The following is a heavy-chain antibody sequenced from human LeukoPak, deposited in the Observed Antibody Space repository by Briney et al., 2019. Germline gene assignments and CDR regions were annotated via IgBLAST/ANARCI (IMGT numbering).Heavy chain of an antibody. J-gene: IGHJ4*02. D-gene: IGHD3-10*01. Sequence: GRSLRLSRAASGFTFSSYGMHWVRQAPGKGLEWVAVIWYDGSNKYYADSVKGRFTISRDNSKNTLYLQMNSLRAEDTAVYYCAREPRGFGFDYWGQGTLVTVSS. CDR3: AREPRGFGFDY. CDR2: IWYDGSNK. CDR1: GFTFSSYG. V-gene: IGHV3-33*01.